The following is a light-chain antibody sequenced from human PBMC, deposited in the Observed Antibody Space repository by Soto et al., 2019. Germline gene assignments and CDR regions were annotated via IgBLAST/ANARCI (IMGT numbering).Light chain of an antibody. CDR3: QQFNTYPFT. CDR1: QGISSS. Sequence: IPLTQSPSSLSASVGDRVTISCRASQGISSSLAWYQQKPGKAPKLLIYTASTLQTGVPSRFSGSGSGTDFTLTIGGLQPDDFATYYCQQFNTYPFTFGPGTKVDIK. J-gene: IGKJ3*01. CDR2: TAS. V-gene: IGKV1-9*01.